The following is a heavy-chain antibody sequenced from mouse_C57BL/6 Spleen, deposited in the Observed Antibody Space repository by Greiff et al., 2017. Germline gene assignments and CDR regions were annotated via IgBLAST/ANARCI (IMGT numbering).Heavy chain of an antibody. Sequence: DVKLVESGGGLVKPGGSLKLSCAASGFTFSDYGMHWVRQAPEKGLEWVAYISSGSSTIYYADTVKGRFTISRDNAKNTLFLQMTSLRSEDTAMYYCARQDYGSSSYFDYWGQGTTLTVSS. CDR3: ARQDYGSSSYFDY. J-gene: IGHJ2*01. D-gene: IGHD1-1*01. CDR2: ISSGSSTI. V-gene: IGHV5-17*01. CDR1: GFTFSDYG.